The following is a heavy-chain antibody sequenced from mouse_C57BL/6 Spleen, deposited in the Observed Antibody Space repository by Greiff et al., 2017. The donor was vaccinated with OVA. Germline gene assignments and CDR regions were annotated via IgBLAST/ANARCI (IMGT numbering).Heavy chain of an antibody. Sequence: QVQLQQPGAELVMPGASVKLSCKASGYTFTSYWMHWVKQRPGQGLEWIGEIDPSDSYTNYNQKFKGKSTLTVDESSSTAYMQLSSLTSEDSAVYYCARPHYGSSSPFAYWGQGTLVTVSA. CDR1: GYTFTSYW. CDR3: ARPHYGSSSPFAY. V-gene: IGHV1-69*01. J-gene: IGHJ3*01. D-gene: IGHD1-1*01. CDR2: IDPSDSYT.